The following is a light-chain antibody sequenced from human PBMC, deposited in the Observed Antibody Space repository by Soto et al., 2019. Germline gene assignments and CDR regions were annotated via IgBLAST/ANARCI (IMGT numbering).Light chain of an antibody. CDR2: NTS. CDR1: QSINSKS. V-gene: IGKV3D-20*02. Sequence: EIVLTQSPCTLSLSPGEGATVSCRVSQSINSKSLVWYQLKFGPAPRLLIYNTSSRATGIPDRFSGSGSGTDFTLSISRLEPEDFAVYDCQQRSNWPPLTFGGGTKVDIK. J-gene: IGKJ4*01. CDR3: QQRSNWPPLT.